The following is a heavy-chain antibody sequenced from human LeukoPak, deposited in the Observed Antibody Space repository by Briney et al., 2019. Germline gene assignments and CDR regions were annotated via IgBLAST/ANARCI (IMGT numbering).Heavy chain of an antibody. CDR2: INHSGST. Sequence: SSETLSLTCAVYGGPFSGYYWSWIRQPPGKGLEWIGEINHSGSTNYNPSLKSRVTISVDTSKNQFSLKLSSVTAADTAVYYCARDTAMVHYYYYGMDVWGQGTTVTVSS. D-gene: IGHD5-18*01. V-gene: IGHV4-34*01. CDR3: ARDTAMVHYYYYGMDV. CDR1: GGPFSGYY. J-gene: IGHJ6*02.